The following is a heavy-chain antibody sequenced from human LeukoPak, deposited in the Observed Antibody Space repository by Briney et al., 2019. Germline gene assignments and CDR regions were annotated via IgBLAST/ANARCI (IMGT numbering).Heavy chain of an antibody. CDR2: IYTSGST. CDR1: GGSISSYY. J-gene: IGHJ4*02. Sequence: SETLSLTCTVSGGSISSYYWSWIRQPAGKGLEWIGRIYTSGSTNYNPSLKSRVTMSVDTSKNQFSLKLSSVTAADTAVYYCTRREGLTTVTRFDYWGQGTLVTVSS. V-gene: IGHV4-4*07. CDR3: TRREGLTTVTRFDY. D-gene: IGHD4-11*01.